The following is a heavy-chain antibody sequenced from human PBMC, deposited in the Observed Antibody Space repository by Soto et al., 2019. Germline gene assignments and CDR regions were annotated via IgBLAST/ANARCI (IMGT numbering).Heavy chain of an antibody. J-gene: IGHJ6*02. CDR1: GFTLSRYA. Sequence: QVQVVESGGGVVQPGRSLRLSCAVSGFTLSRYAMHWVRQAPGKGLEWVAVLSYAGDNKYYADSVKGRFTISRDTSNNTLYLQTNSLRAEDTVVYYCAGPGSSGSIFYYYHGMAGWGQGTTVTVSS. CDR2: LSYAGDNK. V-gene: IGHV3-30-3*01. D-gene: IGHD6-13*01. CDR3: AGPGSSGSIFYYYHGMAG.